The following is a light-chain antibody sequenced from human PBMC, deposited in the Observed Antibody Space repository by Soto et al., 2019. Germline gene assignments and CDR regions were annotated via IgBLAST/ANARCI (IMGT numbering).Light chain of an antibody. CDR2: GAS. Sequence: EIVMTQSPATLSVSPGERATLSCRASQSVSSNLAWYQQKPGQAPRLLIYGASTRATGIPARFSGSGYGTDFTLNISRLQSEDFAVYYCQQYNNWPPYTFGQGTKLEIK. V-gene: IGKV3-15*01. J-gene: IGKJ2*01. CDR1: QSVSSN. CDR3: QQYNNWPPYT.